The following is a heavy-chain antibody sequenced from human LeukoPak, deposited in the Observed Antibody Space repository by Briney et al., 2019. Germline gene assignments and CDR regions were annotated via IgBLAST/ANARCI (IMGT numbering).Heavy chain of an antibody. CDR2: MNPNSGNT. V-gene: IGHV1-8*01. CDR1: GDTFTSYD. Sequence: ASVKVSCKASGDTFTSYDINWVRQAPGQGLEWMGGMNPNSGNTGYAQKFQGRVTMTRDTSTSTACMELSSLRSEDTAVYYCARATGGAGSKRRGYSYYYMAVWSKATTATASS. CDR3: ARATGGAGSKRRGYSYYYMAV. J-gene: IGHJ6*03. D-gene: IGHD1-26*01.